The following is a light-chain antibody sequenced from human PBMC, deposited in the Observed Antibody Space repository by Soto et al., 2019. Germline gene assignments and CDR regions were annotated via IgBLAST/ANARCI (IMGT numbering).Light chain of an antibody. J-gene: IGKJ2*01. V-gene: IGKV3-20*01. CDR3: QQYGSSFGYT. CDR2: GAS. Sequence: EIVLAQSPGTLYLSPGERDTLSCRASQSVSSTYLAWYQQKPGQAPRLLIYGASSRATGIPDRFSGSGSGTDFTLTISRLEPEDFAVYYCQQYGSSFGYTFGQGTKLEIK. CDR1: QSVSSTY.